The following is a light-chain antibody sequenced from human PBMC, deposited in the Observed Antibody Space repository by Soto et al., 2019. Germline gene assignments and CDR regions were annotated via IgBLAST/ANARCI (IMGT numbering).Light chain of an antibody. Sequence: QSVLTQPPSASGTPGQRVTISCSGSSSNIGSNTVNWYQQLPGTAPKLLIYRDNQRPSGVPDRFSGSKSGTSASLAISGLQSEDEADYYCAAWDDSLNVVFGGGTKVTVL. CDR3: AAWDDSLNVV. J-gene: IGLJ2*01. CDR2: RDN. CDR1: SSNIGSNT. V-gene: IGLV1-44*01.